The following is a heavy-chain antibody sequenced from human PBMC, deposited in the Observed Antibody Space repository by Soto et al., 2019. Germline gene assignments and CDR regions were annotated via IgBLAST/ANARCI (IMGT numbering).Heavy chain of an antibody. CDR3: ARWGTTGGLDV. V-gene: IGHV3-33*05. J-gene: IGHJ4*02. CDR1: GFTFRSYV. CDR2: TSYDGSNN. D-gene: IGHD3-16*01. Sequence: QVQLVESGGGVVQPGTSLRLSCVGSGFTFRSYVIHWVRQAPGKGLEWGALTSYDGSNNFYGDSVKGRFTSSRDNSRNTVELQMDSLRLEDTAPYYCARWGTTGGLDVWGQGTVVSVSS.